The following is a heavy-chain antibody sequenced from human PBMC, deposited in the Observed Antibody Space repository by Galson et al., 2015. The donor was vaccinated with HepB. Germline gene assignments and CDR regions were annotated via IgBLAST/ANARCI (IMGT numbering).Heavy chain of an antibody. CDR3: ARDPGWELRAYYYGMDV. D-gene: IGHD1-26*01. J-gene: IGHJ6*02. V-gene: IGHV1-18*01. CDR1: GYTFTSYG. Sequence: SVKVSCKASGYTFTSYGISWVRQAPGQGLEWMGWISAYNGNTNYAQKLQGRVTMTTDTSTSTAYMELRSLRSDDTAVYYCARDPGWELRAYYYGMDVWGQGTTVTVSS. CDR2: ISAYNGNT.